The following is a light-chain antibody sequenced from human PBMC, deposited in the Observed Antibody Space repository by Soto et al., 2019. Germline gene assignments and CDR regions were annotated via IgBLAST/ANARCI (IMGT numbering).Light chain of an antibody. CDR3: QQYGSSPQT. Sequence: EIVLAQSPGTLSLSPGERATLSCRASQSVRSSYLAWYQQKPGQAPRLLIYGASIRATGISDRFSGSGSGTDFTLTISRLEPEDFAVYYCQQYGSSPQTFGQGTKVDIK. CDR1: QSVRSSY. CDR2: GAS. J-gene: IGKJ1*01. V-gene: IGKV3-20*01.